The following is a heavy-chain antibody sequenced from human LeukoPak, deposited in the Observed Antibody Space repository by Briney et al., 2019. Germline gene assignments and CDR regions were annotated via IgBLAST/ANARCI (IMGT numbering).Heavy chain of an antibody. CDR2: IYYSGST. Sequence: SETLSLTCTVSGGSISNYYWSWIRQPPGEGLEWIGYIYYSGSTNYNPSLKSRVTISIDTSKNQFSLNLTSVTAADTAVYYCARGGLGGITAYSNYLFDYWGQGTLVTVSS. D-gene: IGHD4-11*01. V-gene: IGHV4-59*08. CDR3: ARGGLGGITAYSNYLFDY. CDR1: GGSISNYY. J-gene: IGHJ4*02.